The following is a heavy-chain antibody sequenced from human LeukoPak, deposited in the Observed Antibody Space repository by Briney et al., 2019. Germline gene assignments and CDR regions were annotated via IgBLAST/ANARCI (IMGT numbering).Heavy chain of an antibody. Sequence: PGGSLRLSCAASGFTFSSYWMSWVRQAPGKGPEWVANINQDGSEKYYVDSVKGRFTISRDNAKNSLYLQMNTLRAEDTAVYHCARGGGGMDVWGKGTTVTVSS. CDR3: ARGGGGMDV. V-gene: IGHV3-7*01. D-gene: IGHD3-16*01. J-gene: IGHJ6*04. CDR2: INQDGSEK. CDR1: GFTFSSYW.